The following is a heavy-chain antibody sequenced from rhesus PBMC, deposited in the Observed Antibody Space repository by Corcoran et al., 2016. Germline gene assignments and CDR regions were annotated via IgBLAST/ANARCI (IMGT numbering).Heavy chain of an antibody. V-gene: IGHV4-80*01. CDR2: VNGNSDST. J-gene: IGHJ4*01. Sequence: QVQLQESGPGLVKPSETLSLSCAVSGASISSYWWSWIRQPPGKGLEWIGEVNGNSDSTYYNSPLKSRVNISKDASKNQFSLRLNSVTAADTAVYYCAREDSNYCDYWGQGVLVTVSS. CDR1: GASISSYW. D-gene: IGHD4-23*01. CDR3: AREDSNYCDY.